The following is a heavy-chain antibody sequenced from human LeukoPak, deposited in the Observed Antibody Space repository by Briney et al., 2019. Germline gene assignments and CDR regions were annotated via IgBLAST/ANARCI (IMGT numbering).Heavy chain of an antibody. Sequence: PGGSLRLSWAASGFTFISYAMSWVRQAPGKGREWGSAISGSGGSTYYADSVKGRFTISRDNANSSLYLQMNSLRVEDTAVYYCARDTSGFGRFDTWGQGTLVTVSP. CDR3: ARDTSGFGRFDT. CDR2: ISGSGGST. D-gene: IGHD3-22*01. CDR1: GFTFISYA. V-gene: IGHV3-23*01. J-gene: IGHJ5*02.